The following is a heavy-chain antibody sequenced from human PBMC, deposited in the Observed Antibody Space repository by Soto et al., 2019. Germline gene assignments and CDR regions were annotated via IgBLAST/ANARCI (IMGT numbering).Heavy chain of an antibody. CDR3: TRIYCTTTSCFINGQDV. D-gene: IGHD2-2*01. CDR1: GYFITNGYH. CDR2: ISHSGDT. J-gene: IGHJ6*02. Sequence: SETLSLTCAVSGYFITNGYHWVCIRQPPGKELEWIWTISHSGDTYYNPSLKSRVTISIDTAKNHLSLILSSVTAEDTATYYSTRIYCTTTSCFINGQDVWGQGISVTVS. V-gene: IGHV4-38-2*01.